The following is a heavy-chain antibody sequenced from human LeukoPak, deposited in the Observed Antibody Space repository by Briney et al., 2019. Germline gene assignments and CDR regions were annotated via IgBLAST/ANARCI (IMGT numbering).Heavy chain of an antibody. Sequence: PGGSLRLSCAASGFIFSSYGMHWVRQAPGKGLEWVAFIRYDGSNKYYADSVKGRFTISRDNSKNTLYLQMNSLRAEDTAVYYCAKPLGDYDILTGYHGFDYWGQGTLVTVSS. J-gene: IGHJ4*02. CDR2: IRYDGSNK. D-gene: IGHD3-9*01. V-gene: IGHV3-30*02. CDR3: AKPLGDYDILTGYHGFDY. CDR1: GFIFSSYG.